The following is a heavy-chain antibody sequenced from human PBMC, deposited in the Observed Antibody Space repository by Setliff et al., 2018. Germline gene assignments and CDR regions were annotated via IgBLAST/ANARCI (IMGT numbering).Heavy chain of an antibody. D-gene: IGHD1-26*01. V-gene: IGHV4-61*09. CDR3: ARMAGAKVNYMDV. Sequence: SETLSLTCTVSDDSISSRTYYWSWIRQPAGKGLEWIGHIYTSWSTVYNPSLQSRVTISVDTSKNQFSLSLTSVTAEDTAVYYCARMAGAKVNYMDVWGKGTTVTVSS. CDR1: DDSISSRTYY. J-gene: IGHJ6*03. CDR2: IYTSWST.